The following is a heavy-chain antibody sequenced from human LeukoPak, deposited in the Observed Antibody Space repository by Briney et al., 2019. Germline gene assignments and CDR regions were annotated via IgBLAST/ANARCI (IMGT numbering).Heavy chain of an antibody. D-gene: IGHD2-15*01. V-gene: IGHV1-46*01. CDR2: IDPSAGSS. J-gene: IGHJ6*02. CDR3: ARDVVYCSGGSCCHQYYGMDV. CDR1: GYSSSSHY. Sequence: ASVKVSCKASGYSSSSHYIHWVRQAPGQGLEWMGIIDPSAGSSSSAQKFQGRVTMTRDTSTTTVYMELSSLRSEDSAMYFCARDVVYCSGGSCCHQYYGMDVWGQGTAVTVSS.